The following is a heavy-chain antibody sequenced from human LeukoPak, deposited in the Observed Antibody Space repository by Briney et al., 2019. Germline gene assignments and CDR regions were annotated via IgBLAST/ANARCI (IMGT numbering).Heavy chain of an antibody. Sequence: GESLKISCKGSGYAFTTNWIGWVRQMPGKGLEWMGIIYPADSDTRYSPSFQGQVTISADKSISTAYLQWSSLKASDTAMYFCARQRGTAVVSYWGQGTLVTVSS. CDR1: GYAFTTNW. J-gene: IGHJ4*02. CDR3: ARQRGTAVVSY. D-gene: IGHD5-18*01. CDR2: IYPADSDT. V-gene: IGHV5-51*01.